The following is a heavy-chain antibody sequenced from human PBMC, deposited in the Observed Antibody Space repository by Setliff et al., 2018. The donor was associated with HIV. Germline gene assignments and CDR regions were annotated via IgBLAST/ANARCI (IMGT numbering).Heavy chain of an antibody. CDR1: GYAFTDYS. Sequence: ASVKVSCKTSGYAFTDYSIHWVRQAPGQGLEWVGRINPDSRGTNYAQTFQGRVTMTRDTSVSTAYMELSRLRSDDTAVFYCARGVKGIATTGKYYFDYWGQGTLVTVSS. J-gene: IGHJ4*02. V-gene: IGHV1-2*06. CDR3: ARGVKGIATTGKYYFDY. CDR2: INPDSRGT. D-gene: IGHD6-13*01.